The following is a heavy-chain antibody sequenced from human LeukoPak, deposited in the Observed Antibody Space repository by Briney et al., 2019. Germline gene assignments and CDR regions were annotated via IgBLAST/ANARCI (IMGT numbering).Heavy chain of an antibody. D-gene: IGHD1-14*01. Sequence: PSETLSLTCTVSGGSISSYYWSWIRQPPGKGLEWIGYIYYSGSTNYNPSLKSRVTISVDTSKNQFSLKLSSVTAADTPVYYCARVPDRVSNWFDPWGQGTLVTVSS. CDR2: IYYSGST. CDR1: GGSISSYY. J-gene: IGHJ5*02. CDR3: ARVPDRVSNWFDP. V-gene: IGHV4-59*08.